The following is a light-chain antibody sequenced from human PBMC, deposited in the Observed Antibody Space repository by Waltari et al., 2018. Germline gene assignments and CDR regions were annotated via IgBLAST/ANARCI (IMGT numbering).Light chain of an antibody. J-gene: IGLJ2*01. V-gene: IGLV3-1*01. CDR1: KLGDKY. CDR3: QAWDSSTVVV. CDR2: QDS. Sequence: SYELTQPPSVSVSPGQTARITCPGDKLGDKYACWYQQKPGQAPGLVIYQDSKRPSGIPERFAGSNSGNTATLTISGTQAMDEADYYCQAWDSSTVVVFGGGTKLTVL.